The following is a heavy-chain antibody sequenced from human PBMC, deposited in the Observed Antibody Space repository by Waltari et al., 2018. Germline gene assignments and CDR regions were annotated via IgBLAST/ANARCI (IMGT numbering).Heavy chain of an antibody. CDR2: IKQDGSEK. CDR1: GLSFSNYW. D-gene: IGHD6-13*01. CDR3: TRGGRDSSWYWRV. V-gene: IGHV3-7*01. J-gene: IGHJ4*02. Sequence: EVQLVESGGGLAQPGGSLRLSCAASGLSFSNYWMTWVRQASGKGPDWVANIKQDGSEKYYMDSVKGRFTISRDNAKNSLYLQMNNLRVEDTAVYYCTRGGRDSSWYWRVWGQGTLVTVSS.